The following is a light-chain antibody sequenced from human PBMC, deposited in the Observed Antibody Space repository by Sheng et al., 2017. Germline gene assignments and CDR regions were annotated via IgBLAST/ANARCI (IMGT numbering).Light chain of an antibody. CDR3: QQYYNTPST. Sequence: DIVMTQSPDSLAVSLGERATINCKSSQSVLYSSNNKNYLVWYQHKPGQPPKKLIDWASTRQSGVPDRFSGSGSGTDFTLSISSLQAEDVAVYYCQQYYNTPSTFGPGDRSWRIK. CDR2: WAS. V-gene: IGKV4-1*01. CDR1: QSVLYSSNNKNY. J-gene: IGKJ2*01.